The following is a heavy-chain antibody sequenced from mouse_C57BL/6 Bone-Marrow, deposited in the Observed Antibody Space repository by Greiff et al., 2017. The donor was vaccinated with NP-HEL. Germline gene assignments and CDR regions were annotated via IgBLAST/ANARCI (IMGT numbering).Heavy chain of an antibody. CDR3: AREGVYYYGSSRYFDV. V-gene: IGHV1-26*01. J-gene: IGHJ1*03. Sequence: VQLQQSGPELVKPGASVKISCKASGYTFTDYYMNWVKQSHGKSLEWIGDINPNNGGTSYNQKFKGKATLTVDKSSSTAYMELRSLTSEDSAVYYCAREGVYYYGSSRYFDVWGTGTTVTVSS. CDR2: INPNNGGT. CDR1: GYTFTDYY. D-gene: IGHD1-1*01.